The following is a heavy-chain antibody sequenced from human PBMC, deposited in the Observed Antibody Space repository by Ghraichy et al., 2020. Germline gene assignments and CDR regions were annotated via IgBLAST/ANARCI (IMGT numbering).Heavy chain of an antibody. J-gene: IGHJ4*02. CDR2: IKPDGSEK. CDR3: TRGLRGGGFDY. Sequence: GESLNISCAASEFIFSNYWMSWVRQAPGKGLEWVANIKPDGSEKYYVDSVKGRFTISRDNAKNSLYLQMNSLRVEDTAVYYCTRGLRGGGFDYWGQGTLVTVSS. CDR1: EFIFSNYW. D-gene: IGHD3-16*01. V-gene: IGHV3-7*03.